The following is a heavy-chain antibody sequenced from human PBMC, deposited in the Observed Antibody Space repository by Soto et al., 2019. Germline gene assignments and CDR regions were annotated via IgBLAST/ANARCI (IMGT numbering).Heavy chain of an antibody. Sequence: QVQLVESGGGLVKPGGSLRLSCAASGFTFSDYYMSWIRQAPGKGLEWVSYISSSCSTIYYADSVKGRVTISRDNANHSLYLQMNSLRAVDTSVYYCAREGPLSIPKPGGFDYWGQGTLVTVFS. CDR1: GFTFSDYY. CDR2: ISSSCSTI. V-gene: IGHV3-11*01. CDR3: AREGPLSIPKPGGFDY. J-gene: IGHJ4*02. D-gene: IGHD3-3*01.